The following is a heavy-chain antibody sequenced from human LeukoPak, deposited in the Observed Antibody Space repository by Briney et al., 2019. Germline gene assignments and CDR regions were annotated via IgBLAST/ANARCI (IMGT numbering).Heavy chain of an antibody. CDR1: GFTFSSYS. V-gene: IGHV3-21*01. CDR2: ISSSSSYI. Sequence: SGGSLRLSCAASGFTFSSYSMNWVRQAPGKGLEWVSSISSSSSYIYYADSVKGRFTISRGNAKNSLYLQMNSLRAEDTAVYYCARAHDIYYYDSSGFDYWGQGTLVTVSS. CDR3: ARAHDIYYYDSSGFDY. D-gene: IGHD3-22*01. J-gene: IGHJ4*02.